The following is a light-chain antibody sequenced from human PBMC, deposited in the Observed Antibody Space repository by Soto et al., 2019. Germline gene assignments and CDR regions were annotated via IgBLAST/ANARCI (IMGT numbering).Light chain of an antibody. CDR2: AAS. Sequence: DIQMTQSPSSLSASVGDRVAVTCRASQAISSYLAWYQQKPGEVPKLLIYAASTLQSGVPSRFSGSGSGTDFTLTISNLQPEDVATYYCQKNNSAPGTFGQGTKVEIK. CDR1: QAISSY. J-gene: IGKJ1*01. CDR3: QKNNSAPGT. V-gene: IGKV1-27*01.